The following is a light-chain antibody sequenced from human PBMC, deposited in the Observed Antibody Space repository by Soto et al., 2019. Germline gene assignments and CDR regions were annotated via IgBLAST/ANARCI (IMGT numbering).Light chain of an antibody. CDR1: SSDVGSYNL. V-gene: IGLV2-23*01. CDR3: CSYAGSSIRYV. Sequence: QSVLTQPASVSGSPGQSITISCTGTSSDVGSYNLVSWYQQHPGKAPKLMIYEGSKRPSGVSNRFSGSKSGNTASLTISGLQAEDEADYYCCSYAGSSIRYVFGTGTKVT. CDR2: EGS. J-gene: IGLJ1*01.